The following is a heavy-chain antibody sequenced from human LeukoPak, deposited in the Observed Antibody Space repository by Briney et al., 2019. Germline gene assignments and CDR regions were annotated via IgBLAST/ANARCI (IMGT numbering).Heavy chain of an antibody. CDR2: INHSGST. D-gene: IGHD3-16*01. CDR1: GGSFSGYY. CDR3: ASHDRSRGGGHYYYYMDV. Sequence: SETLSLTCTVYGGSFSGYYWSWIRQPPGKGLEWIGEINHSGSTNYNPSLKSRVTISEDTSKNQFSLKLSSVTAADTAVYYCASHDRSRGGGHYYYYMDVWGKGTTVTVSS. J-gene: IGHJ6*03. V-gene: IGHV4-34*01.